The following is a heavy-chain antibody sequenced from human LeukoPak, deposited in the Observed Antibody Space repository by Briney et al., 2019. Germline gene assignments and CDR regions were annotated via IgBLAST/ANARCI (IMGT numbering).Heavy chain of an antibody. CDR3: AKASGSYFERSYFDY. CDR2: ISGSGGST. J-gene: IGHJ4*02. V-gene: IGHV3-23*01. Sequence: GGSLRLSCADSGFTFSSYAMSWVRQAPGKRLEWVSAISGSGGSTYYADSVKGRFTISRDNSKNTLYLQMNSLRAEDTAVYYCAKASGSYFERSYFDYWGQGTLVTVSS. D-gene: IGHD1-26*01. CDR1: GFTFSSYA.